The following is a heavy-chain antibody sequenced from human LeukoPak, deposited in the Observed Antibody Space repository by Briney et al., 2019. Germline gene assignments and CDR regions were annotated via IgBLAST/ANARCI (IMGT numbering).Heavy chain of an antibody. CDR1: GFTFTSSA. J-gene: IGHJ4*02. D-gene: IGHD1-26*01. V-gene: IGHV1-58*01. CDR3: AAELRNSGSYFNFDY. CDR2: IVVGSGNT. Sequence: SVTVSCKASGFTFTSSAVQWVRQARGQRLEWIGWIVVGSGNTNYAQKFQERVTITRDMSTSTAYMELSSLRSEDTAVYYCAAELRNSGSYFNFDYWGQGTLVTVSS.